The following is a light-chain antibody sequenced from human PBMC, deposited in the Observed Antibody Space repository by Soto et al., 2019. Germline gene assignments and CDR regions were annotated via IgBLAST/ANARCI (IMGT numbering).Light chain of an antibody. CDR1: QGIRSL. V-gene: IGKV1-12*01. CDR3: QQANSFPLT. J-gene: IGKJ4*01. CDR2: AAS. Sequence: DIQMTQSPSSVSASIGDRVTITCRASQGIRSLLAWYQQKPGKAPKLLIYAASSLQSGVPSRFSGSGSGTDFTLTISSLQAEDFATYYCQQANSFPLTFGGGTKVEIK.